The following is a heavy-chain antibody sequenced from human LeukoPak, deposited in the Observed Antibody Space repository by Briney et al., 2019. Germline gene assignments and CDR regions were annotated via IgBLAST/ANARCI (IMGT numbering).Heavy chain of an antibody. CDR3: ARDQVGTTLDYFDY. CDR1: GGSISSYC. Sequence: PSETLSLTCSVSGGSISSYCWSWIRQPAGKGLEWIGRIYTSGSTNYNPSLRSRVTMSVDTSKNQFSLKLSSVTAADTAVYYCARDQVGTTLDYFDYWGQGTLVTVSS. CDR2: IYTSGST. V-gene: IGHV4-4*07. J-gene: IGHJ4*02. D-gene: IGHD1-26*01.